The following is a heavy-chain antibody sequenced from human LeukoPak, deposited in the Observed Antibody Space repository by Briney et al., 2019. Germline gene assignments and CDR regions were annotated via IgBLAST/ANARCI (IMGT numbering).Heavy chain of an antibody. D-gene: IGHD3-10*01. J-gene: IGHJ4*02. CDR2: MSADSATT. V-gene: IGHV3-23*01. CDR1: GFTFGSYS. Sequence: GGSLRLSCAASGFTFGSYSMTWVRKAPGKGLELVSVMSADSATTFYADSVKGRFTISRDNAKNTVFLQMISLRAEDTALYYCARKSASGNYPLDYWGQGTLVTVSS. CDR3: ARKSASGNYPLDY.